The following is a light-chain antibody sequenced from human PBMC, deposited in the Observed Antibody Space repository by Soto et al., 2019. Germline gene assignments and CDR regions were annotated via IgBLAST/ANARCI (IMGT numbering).Light chain of an antibody. CDR1: QSVSSTN. CDR2: GTS. J-gene: IGKJ2*01. V-gene: IGKV3-20*01. CDR3: QQYGSSPRYT. Sequence: EIVLTQSPGTLSLSPGERATLSCRASQSVSSTNLAWYQQKPGQAPRLLIYGTSTRATGIPDRFSGSGSGTEFTLTISRLEPEDFTVYYCQQYGSSPRYTFGQGNKLEIK.